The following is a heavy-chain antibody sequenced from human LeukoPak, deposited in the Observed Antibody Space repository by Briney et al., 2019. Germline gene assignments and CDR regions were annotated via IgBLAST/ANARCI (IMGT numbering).Heavy chain of an antibody. CDR3: ARVINPSVCSGGTCPFDY. CDR2: IYYSGRT. CDR1: GGSISSYY. J-gene: IGHJ4*02. D-gene: IGHD2-15*01. Sequence: SETLSLTCTVSGGSISSYYWSWIRQPPGKGLEWIGYIYYSGRTNYSPSLKSRVTISVDTSKNQFPLKLSSVTAADTAVYYCARVINPSVCSGGTCPFDYWGQGTLVTVSS. V-gene: IGHV4-59*01.